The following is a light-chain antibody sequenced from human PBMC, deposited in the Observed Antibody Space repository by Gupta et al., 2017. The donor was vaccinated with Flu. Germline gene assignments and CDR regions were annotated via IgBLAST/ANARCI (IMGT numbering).Light chain of an antibody. CDR2: DAS. CDR1: QSVNNY. Sequence: EIVLTQSPATLSLSPGERATLSCRASQSVNNYLAWYQHKPGQAPRLLIYDASNRATGIPARFSGSGFGTDFTLTISSLEPEDFAIYYCQQRSDWRNTFGGGTKVDIK. CDR3: QQRSDWRNT. V-gene: IGKV3-11*01. J-gene: IGKJ4*01.